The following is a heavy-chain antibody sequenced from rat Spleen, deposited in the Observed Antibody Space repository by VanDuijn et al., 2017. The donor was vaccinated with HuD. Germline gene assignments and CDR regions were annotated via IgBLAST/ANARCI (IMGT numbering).Heavy chain of an antibody. V-gene: IGHV5-7*01. J-gene: IGHJ2*01. CDR2: ISYDGSST. CDR1: GFTFSDYY. D-gene: IGHD1-11*01. CDR3: ARRHYGYTDYFDY. Sequence: EVQLVESGGGLVQPGRSLKLSCAASGFTFSDYYIAWVRQAPKKGLEWVASISYDGSSTYYRDSVKGRFTISRDNAKSTLYLQMDSLRSEDPATYYCARRHYGYTDYFDYWGQGVMVTVSS.